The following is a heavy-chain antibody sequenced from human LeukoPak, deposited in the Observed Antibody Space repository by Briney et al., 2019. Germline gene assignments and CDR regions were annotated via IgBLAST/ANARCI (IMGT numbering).Heavy chain of an antibody. CDR2: IIPIFGTA. V-gene: IGHV1-69*05. D-gene: IGHD5-18*01. CDR3: ARDGYSYGEDSYYYYYMDV. CDR1: GGTFSSYA. Sequence: ASVKVSCKASGGTFSSYAISWVRQAPGQGLEWMGGIIPIFGTASYAQKSQGRVTITTDESTSTAYMELSSLRSEDTAVYYCARDGYSYGEDSYYYYYMDVWGKGTTVTVSS. J-gene: IGHJ6*03.